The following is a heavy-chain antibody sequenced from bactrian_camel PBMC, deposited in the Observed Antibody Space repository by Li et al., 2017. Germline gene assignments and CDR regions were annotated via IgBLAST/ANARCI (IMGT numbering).Heavy chain of an antibody. V-gene: IGHV3-2*01. CDR2: IYTADGGT. CDR3: ATDLNWQNY. CDR1: GFTFSSCY. J-gene: IGHJ4*01. D-gene: IGHD7*01. Sequence: HVQLVESGGGLVQPGGSLRLSCAASGFTFSSCYMSWVRQAPGKGLEWVSSIYTADGGTRSADSVRGRFTISRDNAKTTLYLQMNSLKSEDTALYYCATDLNWQNYWGQGTQVTVS.